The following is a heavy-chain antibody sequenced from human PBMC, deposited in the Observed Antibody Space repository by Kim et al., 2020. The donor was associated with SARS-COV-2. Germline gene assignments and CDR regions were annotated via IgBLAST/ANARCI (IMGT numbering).Heavy chain of an antibody. D-gene: IGHD6-13*01. Sequence: SETLSLTCAVYGGSFSGYYWSWIRQPPGKGLEWIGEINHSGSTNYNPSLKSRVTISVDKSKNQFSLKLSSVTAADTAVYYCARVRGYSSSWGQGTMVTVS. J-gene: IGHJ3*01. CDR1: GGSFSGYY. CDR3: ARVRGYSSS. V-gene: IGHV4-34*01. CDR2: INHSGST.